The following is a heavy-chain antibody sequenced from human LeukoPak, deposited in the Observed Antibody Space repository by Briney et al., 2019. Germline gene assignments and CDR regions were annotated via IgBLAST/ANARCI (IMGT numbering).Heavy chain of an antibody. CDR1: GFTFSSYA. J-gene: IGHJ4*02. D-gene: IGHD3-3*01. Sequence: GGSLRLSCAASGFTFSSYAMSWVRQAPGKGLEYVSAIVSNGGNTYYADSVRGRFTISRDNSKDTVYLQMGSLRPEDTAVYYCARGGYYAASDIWGQGALVTVSS. V-gene: IGHV3-64*02. CDR3: ARGGYYAASDI. CDR2: IVSNGGNT.